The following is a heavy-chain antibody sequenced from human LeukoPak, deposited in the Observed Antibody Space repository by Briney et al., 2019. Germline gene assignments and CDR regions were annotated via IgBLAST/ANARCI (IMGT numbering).Heavy chain of an antibody. CDR1: GGSISSYY. D-gene: IGHD7-27*01. J-gene: IGHJ6*03. CDR3: ARGGPSGVYYYYYMDF. V-gene: IGHV4-59*01. Sequence: SETLSLTCTVSGGSISSYYWSWIRQPPGKGLEWIGYIYYSGSTNYNPSLKSRVTISVDTSKNQFSLKLSSVTAADTAVYYCARGGPSGVYYYYYMDFWGKGTTVTISS. CDR2: IYYSGST.